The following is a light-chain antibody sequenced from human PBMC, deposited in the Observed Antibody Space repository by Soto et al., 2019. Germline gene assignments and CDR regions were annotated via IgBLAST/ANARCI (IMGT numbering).Light chain of an antibody. CDR3: LQHRSYPLT. CDR1: QDISNY. CDR2: AAS. J-gene: IGKJ4*01. Sequence: IQMTQSPSAMSAFVGDRVTITCRASQDISNYLAWFQQKPGKVPKRLIYAASSLQSGVPSRFSGSGSGTEFTLTISSLQPEDSATYYCLQHRSYPLTFAGGTKVEIK. V-gene: IGKV1-17*03.